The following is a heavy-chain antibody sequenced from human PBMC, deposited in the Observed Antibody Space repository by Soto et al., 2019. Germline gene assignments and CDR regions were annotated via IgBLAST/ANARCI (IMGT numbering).Heavy chain of an antibody. V-gene: IGHV1-18*01. Sequence: ASVKVSCKASGYTFTSYGISWVRQAPGQGLEWMGWISAYNGNTNYAQKLQGRVTMTTDTSTSTAYMELRSLRSDDTAVYYCARDPGFRGLHTIFGVVTPNYYYYGMDVWGQGTTVTVSS. CDR2: ISAYNGNT. J-gene: IGHJ6*02. CDR3: ARDPGFRGLHTIFGVVTPNYYYYGMDV. D-gene: IGHD3-3*01. CDR1: GYTFTSYG.